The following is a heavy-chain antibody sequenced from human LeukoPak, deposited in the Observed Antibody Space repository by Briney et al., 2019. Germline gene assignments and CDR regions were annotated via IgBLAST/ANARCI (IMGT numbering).Heavy chain of an antibody. J-gene: IGHJ4*02. CDR3: AREIEGSLYFDY. Sequence: GGSLRLSCAASGFTFSSYSMNWVRQAPGKGLEWASYISSSSSTIYYADSVKGRFTISRDNAKNSLYLQMNSLRAEDTAVYYCAREIEGSLYFDYWGQGTLVTVSS. D-gene: IGHD1-26*01. CDR1: GFTFSSYS. CDR2: ISSSSSTI. V-gene: IGHV3-48*04.